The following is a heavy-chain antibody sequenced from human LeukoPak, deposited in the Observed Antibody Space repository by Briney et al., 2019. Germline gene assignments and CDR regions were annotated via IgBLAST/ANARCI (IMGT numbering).Heavy chain of an antibody. J-gene: IGHJ4*02. CDR3: ARAGGLTGTTEYFDH. V-gene: IGHV3-30-3*01. D-gene: IGHD1-20*01. CDR2: ISYDGSNK. Sequence: GGSLRLSCAASGFTFSSYAMHWVRQAPGKGLEWVAVISYDGSNKYYADSVKGRFTISRDNSKNTLYLQMNSLRAEDTAVYYCARAGGLTGTTEYFDHWGQGTLVTVSS. CDR1: GFTFSSYA.